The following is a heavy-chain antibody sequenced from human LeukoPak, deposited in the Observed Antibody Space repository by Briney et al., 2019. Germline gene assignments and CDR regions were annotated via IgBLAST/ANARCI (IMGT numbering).Heavy chain of an antibody. D-gene: IGHD3-10*01. CDR3: ARGAFPSYYGSGSYWGY. J-gene: IGHJ4*02. V-gene: IGHV4-34*01. CDR1: GGSFSGYY. Sequence: PSETLSLTCAVYGGSFSGYYWSWIRQPPGKGPEWIGEINHSGSTNYNPSLRSRVTISVDTSKNQFSLKLSSVTAADTAVYYCARGAFPSYYGSGSYWGYWGQGTLVTVSS. CDR2: INHSGST.